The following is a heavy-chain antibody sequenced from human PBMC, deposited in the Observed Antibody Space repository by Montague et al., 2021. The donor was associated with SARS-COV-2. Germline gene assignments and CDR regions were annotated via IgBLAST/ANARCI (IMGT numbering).Heavy chain of an antibody. CDR3: ARYYGGSFYGLDV. J-gene: IGHJ6*02. D-gene: IGHD3-3*01. CDR1: GFKFDDSG. V-gene: IGHV3-20*04. Sequence: SLRLSCAASGFKFDDSGMTWVRQAPGKGLEWVCDINWSADKTTYADSVKGRFTISRDNAKNSLFLQMNSLRAEDTALYYCARYYGGSFYGLDVWGQGTTVIVYS. CDR2: INWSADKT.